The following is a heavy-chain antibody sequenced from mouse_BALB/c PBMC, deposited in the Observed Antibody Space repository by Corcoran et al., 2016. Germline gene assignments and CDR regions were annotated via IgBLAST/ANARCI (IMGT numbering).Heavy chain of an antibody. Sequence: QIQLVQSGPELKKPGETVKISCKASGYTFTNYGMNWVKQAPGKGLKWMGWINTYTGEPTYADDFKGRFAFSLETSASAAYLQINNLKNEDTATYFCAKGNYFDYWCQGTTLTVSS. CDR3: AKGNYFDY. CDR1: GYTFTNYG. CDR2: INTYTGEP. V-gene: IGHV9-3-1*01. J-gene: IGHJ2*01.